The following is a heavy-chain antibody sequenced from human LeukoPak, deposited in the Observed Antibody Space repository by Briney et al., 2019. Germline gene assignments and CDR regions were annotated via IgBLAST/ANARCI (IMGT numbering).Heavy chain of an antibody. D-gene: IGHD1-26*01. V-gene: IGHV3-33*01. CDR2: IWYDGSNK. CDR3: ARGQWKLLSAFDI. J-gene: IGHJ3*02. CDR1: GFTFSTYG. Sequence: GGSLRLSCGASGFTFSTYGMHWVRQAPGKGLEWVAVIWYDGSNKYYADSVKGRFTISRDNSKNTLYLQMNSLRAEDTAVYHCARGQWKLLSAFDIWGQGTMVTVSS.